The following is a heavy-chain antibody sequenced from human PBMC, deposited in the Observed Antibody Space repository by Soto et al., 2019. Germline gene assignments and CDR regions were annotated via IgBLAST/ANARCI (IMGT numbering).Heavy chain of an antibody. Sequence: SETLSLTCSVSGGSISNSYWSWIRQPPGKGLEWIGYMFYSGSSTNYNPSPKSRVTISVDTSKNQFSLKLSSVTAADTAVYYCARLGFCSSTDCYANAFDIWGQGTMVTVSS. CDR1: GGSISNSY. CDR3: ARLGFCSSTDCYANAFDI. V-gene: IGHV4-59*08. D-gene: IGHD2-2*01. CDR2: MFYSGSST. J-gene: IGHJ3*02.